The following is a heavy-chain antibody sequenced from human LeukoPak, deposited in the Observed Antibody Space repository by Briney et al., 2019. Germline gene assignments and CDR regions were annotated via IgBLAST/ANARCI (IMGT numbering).Heavy chain of an antibody. CDR1: GASISSYY. Sequence: SETLSLTCTVAGASISSYYWNWIRQPPGKGLEWIGYIYYSGNTNSNPSLKSRVTMSVDTSKNQFSLKVTSVTAADTAVYYGARFRNVVADIWGQGTMVTVSS. D-gene: IGHD3-16*02. V-gene: IGHV4-59*12. J-gene: IGHJ3*02. CDR3: ARFRNVVADI. CDR2: IYYSGNT.